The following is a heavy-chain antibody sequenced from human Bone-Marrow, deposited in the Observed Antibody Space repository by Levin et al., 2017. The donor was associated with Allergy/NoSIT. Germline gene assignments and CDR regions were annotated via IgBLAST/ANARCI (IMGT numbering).Heavy chain of an antibody. Sequence: GGSLRLSCATSGFTFSRHGMHWVRQAPGKGLEWVAVISYDGTNTFYAESVKGRSTISRDNSKNTLSLQMHSLRPDDTAVYFCAREYNSELDHWGQGTLLTVSS. CDR1: GFTFSRHG. D-gene: IGHD6-19*01. CDR3: AREYNSELDH. J-gene: IGHJ4*02. CDR2: ISYDGTNT. V-gene: IGHV3-30*03.